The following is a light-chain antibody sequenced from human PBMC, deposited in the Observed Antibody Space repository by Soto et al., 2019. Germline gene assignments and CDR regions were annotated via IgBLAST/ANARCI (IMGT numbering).Light chain of an antibody. CDR3: QQRGA. CDR2: DAS. CDR1: QSISSY. J-gene: IGKJ2*01. V-gene: IGKV3-11*01. Sequence: EVVLTQSPATLSLSPGERATLSCRSSQSISSYLAWYQQKPGQAPRLLIYDASNRATDIPARFSGSGSGTDFTLTISSLEPEDFAVYYCQQRGAFGPGTKVEIK.